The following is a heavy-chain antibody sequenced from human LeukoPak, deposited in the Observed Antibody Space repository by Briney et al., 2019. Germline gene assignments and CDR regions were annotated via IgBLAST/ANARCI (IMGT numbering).Heavy chain of an antibody. Sequence: GASVKVSCKASGYTFTSYGISWVRQAPGQGLEWMGWISAYNGNTNYAQKLQGRVTMTTDTSTSTAYMELRSLRSDDTAVYYCARGLRYFDWLLFHYGMDVWGQGTTVTVSS. CDR1: GYTFTSYG. J-gene: IGHJ6*02. CDR2: ISAYNGNT. V-gene: IGHV1-18*01. CDR3: ARGLRYFDWLLFHYGMDV. D-gene: IGHD3-9*01.